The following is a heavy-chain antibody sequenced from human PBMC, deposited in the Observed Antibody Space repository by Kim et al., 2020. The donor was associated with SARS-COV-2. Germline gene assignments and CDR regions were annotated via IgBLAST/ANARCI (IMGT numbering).Heavy chain of an antibody. J-gene: IGHJ4*02. V-gene: IGHV1-69*02. CDR3: ASNSDTMVRGVPFDY. Sequence: QKFQGRVTITADKSTSTAYMELSSLRSEDTAVYYCASNSDTMVRGVPFDYWGQGTLVTVSS. D-gene: IGHD3-10*01.